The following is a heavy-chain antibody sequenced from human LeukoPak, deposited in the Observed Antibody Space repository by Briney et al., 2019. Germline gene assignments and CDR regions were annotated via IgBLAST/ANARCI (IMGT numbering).Heavy chain of an antibody. CDR3: ARTGGSYPYYFEY. J-gene: IGHJ4*02. CDR2: ISSSGSTI. V-gene: IGHV3-48*03. Sequence: GGSLRLSCAASGFIFRSYEMNWARQAPGKGLEWVSYISSSGSTIYYADSVKGRFTLSRDNAKNSLYLQMNSLRAEDTAVYYCARTGGSYPYYFEYWGQGTPVTVSS. CDR1: GFIFRSYE. D-gene: IGHD1-26*01.